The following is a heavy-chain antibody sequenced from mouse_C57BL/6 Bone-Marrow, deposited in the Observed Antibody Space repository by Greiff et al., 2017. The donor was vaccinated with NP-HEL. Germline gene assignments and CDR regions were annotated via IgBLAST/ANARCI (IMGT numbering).Heavy chain of an antibody. V-gene: IGHV1-69*01. CDR2: IDPSGSYT. J-gene: IGHJ3*01. CDR3: ASDYGRVFAY. CDR1: GYTFTSYW. Sequence: QVQLQQPGAELVMPGASVKLSCKASGYTFTSYWMHWVKQRPGQGLEWIGGIDPSGSYTNYTQKFKGKSTLTVDKSSSTSYMQLSILTSVDSAVYYSASDYGRVFAYWGQGTLVTVSA. D-gene: IGHD1-1*01.